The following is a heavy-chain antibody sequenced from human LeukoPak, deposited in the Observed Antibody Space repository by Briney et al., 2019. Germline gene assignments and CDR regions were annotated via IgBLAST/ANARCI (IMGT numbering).Heavy chain of an antibody. CDR2: IIPIFGTA. D-gene: IGHD4-17*01. V-gene: IGHV1-69*05. CDR3: AREVVYSYGDYYFDY. J-gene: IGHJ4*02. CDR1: GGTFSSYA. Sequence: ASVKVSCKASGGTFSSYAISWVRQAPGQGLEWMGGIIPIFGTANYAQKFQGRVTITTDESTSTAYMELSSLRSEDTAVYYCAREVVYSYGDYYFDYWGQGTLVTVSS.